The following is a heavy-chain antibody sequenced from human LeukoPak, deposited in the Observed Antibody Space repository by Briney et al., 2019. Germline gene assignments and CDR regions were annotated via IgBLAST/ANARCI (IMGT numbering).Heavy chain of an antibody. CDR3: ARGGKLEPTALAS. CDR1: GFTFSSFW. V-gene: IGHV3-74*01. CDR2: INTDGNDA. D-gene: IGHD2-2*01. J-gene: IGHJ4*02. Sequence: QPGGSLRLSCAASGFTFSSFWMHWVRQAPGKGLVWVSRINTDGNDATYADSVKGRFTISRDNAKRTLYPQMKSLRAEDTGVFYCARGGKLEPTALASWGQGTLVTVSS.